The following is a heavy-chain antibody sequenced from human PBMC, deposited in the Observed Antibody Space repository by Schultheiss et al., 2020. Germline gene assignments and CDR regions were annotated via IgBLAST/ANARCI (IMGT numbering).Heavy chain of an antibody. CDR3: ARVLRQWLEGTPNWFDP. CDR1: GGSISSGGYY. D-gene: IGHD6-19*01. CDR2: IYYSGST. J-gene: IGHJ5*02. Sequence: SATMSLTCTVSGGSISSGGYYWSWIRQHPGKGLEWIGYIYYSGSTYYNPSLKSRVTISVDTSKNQFSLKLSSVTAADTAVYYCARVLRQWLEGTPNWFDPWGQGTLVTVAS. V-gene: IGHV4-31*03.